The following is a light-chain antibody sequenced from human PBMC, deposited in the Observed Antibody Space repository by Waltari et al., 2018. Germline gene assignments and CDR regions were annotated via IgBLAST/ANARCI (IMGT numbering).Light chain of an antibody. CDR1: KLGDKY. Sequence: SYELTQPPSVSVSPGQTASIPCSGDKLGDKYACCYQQKPGQSPVLVPHQDTKRPSGIPERFSGSNPGNTATLTISGTQAMDEAEYYCQAWDSSTYHVVFGGGTKLTVL. CDR2: QDT. CDR3: QAWDSSTYHVV. J-gene: IGLJ2*01. V-gene: IGLV3-1*01.